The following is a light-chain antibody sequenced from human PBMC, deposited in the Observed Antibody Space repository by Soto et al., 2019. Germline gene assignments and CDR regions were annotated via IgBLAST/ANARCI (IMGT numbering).Light chain of an antibody. J-gene: IGKJ1*01. CDR1: QSISGW. CDR2: DAS. CDR3: HQYCSNYSGA. V-gene: IGKV1-5*01. Sequence: DIQMTQSPSTLSASVGDRVTITCRASQSISGWLAWYQQKPGKAPKLLIYDASTLKSGVPSRFSGSGSGTEISLTTISMLPADYVTTYCHQYCSNYSGAFGQGTKVDIK.